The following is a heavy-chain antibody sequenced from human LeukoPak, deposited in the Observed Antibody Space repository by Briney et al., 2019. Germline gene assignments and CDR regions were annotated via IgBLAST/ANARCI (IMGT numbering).Heavy chain of an antibody. J-gene: IGHJ6*02. CDR3: ARLIRATNGMDV. CDR2: IIPIFGTA. D-gene: IGHD1-26*01. CDR1: GGTFSSYA. Sequence: GASVKVSCKASGGTFSSYAISWVRQAPGQGLEWMGGIIPIFGTANYAQKFQGRVTITADESTSTAYMELSSLRSEDTAVYYCARLIRATNGMDVWGQGTTVTVSS. V-gene: IGHV1-69*13.